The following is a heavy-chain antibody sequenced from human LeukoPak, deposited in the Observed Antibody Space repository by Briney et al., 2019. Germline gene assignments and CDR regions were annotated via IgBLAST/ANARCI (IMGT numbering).Heavy chain of an antibody. D-gene: IGHD2-15*01. CDR1: GFTVSSNY. CDR2: IYTDGNT. J-gene: IGHJ4*02. V-gene: IGHV3-66*02. Sequence: SGGSLRLSCAASGFTVSSNYMNWVRQAPGKGLEWVSVIYTDGNTYYADSVKGRFTISRDTSKNTLYLQMHSPRVEDTAVYYCARGYCSGNTCYPGGYWGQGTLVTVSS. CDR3: ARGYCSGNTCYPGGY.